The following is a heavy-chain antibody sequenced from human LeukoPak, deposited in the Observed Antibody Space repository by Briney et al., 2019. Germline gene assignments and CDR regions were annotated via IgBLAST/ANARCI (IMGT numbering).Heavy chain of an antibody. J-gene: IGHJ3*02. Sequence: ASVKVSCKASGGTFSSYAISWVRQAPRQGLEWMGWINPNSGDTSLPQRFQGRVTMTRDTSIITAYMELSSLTSDDTGMYYCARGPTLGLDIWGQGTMVTVSS. CDR3: ARGPTLGLDI. V-gene: IGHV1-2*02. CDR2: INPNSGDT. CDR1: GGTFSSYA.